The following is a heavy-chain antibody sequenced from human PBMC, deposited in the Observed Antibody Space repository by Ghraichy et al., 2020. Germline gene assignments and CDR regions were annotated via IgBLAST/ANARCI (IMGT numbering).Heavy chain of an antibody. V-gene: IGHV1-2*02. CDR3: ARHHGVVRDYYYYYGMDV. D-gene: IGHD3-3*01. CDR2: INPNTGGT. CDR1: GYSFTDYY. Sequence: ASVKVSCKASGYSFTDYYLHWVRQAPGQGLEWMGWINPNTGGTNYAQKFQGRVTMTRDTSVSTAYMDLSRLRSDDMAIYYCARHHGVVRDYYYYYGMDVWGQGTTVTVSS. J-gene: IGHJ6*02.